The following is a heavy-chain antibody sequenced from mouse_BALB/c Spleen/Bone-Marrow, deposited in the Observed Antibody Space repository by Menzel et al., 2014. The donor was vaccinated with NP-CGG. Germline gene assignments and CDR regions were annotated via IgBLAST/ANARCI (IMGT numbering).Heavy chain of an antibody. CDR1: GYAFTDYL. Sequence: QVQLQQPGAELVRPGTSVKVSCKASGYAFTDYLIEWVKQRPGQGPEWIGVINPGSGGTHYNEKFKGKATLTADKSSSTAYMQLSSLSSDDSAVYFCARWLGPGWYFDVWGAGTTVTVSS. D-gene: IGHD4-1*01. V-gene: IGHV1-54*01. CDR2: INPGSGGT. J-gene: IGHJ1*01. CDR3: ARWLGPGWYFDV.